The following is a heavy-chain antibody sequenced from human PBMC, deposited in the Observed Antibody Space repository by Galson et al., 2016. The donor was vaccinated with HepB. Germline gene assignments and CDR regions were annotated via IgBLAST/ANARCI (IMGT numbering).Heavy chain of an antibody. CDR2: INPSGGHP. J-gene: IGHJ6*02. CDR3: ARVSSSNWHNFYYGLDV. D-gene: IGHD6-13*01. Sequence: SVKVSCKASGFSFTTYYIHWVRQAPGQGLEWMGIINPSGGHPPYAQSFRDRVTMISDTSTSTVYVELSSLTSHDAAVYYCARVSSSNWHNFYYGLDVWGQGTTVTVSS. CDR1: GFSFTTYY. V-gene: IGHV1-46*03.